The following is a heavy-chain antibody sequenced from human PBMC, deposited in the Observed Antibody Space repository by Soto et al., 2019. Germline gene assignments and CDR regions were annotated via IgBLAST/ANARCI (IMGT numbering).Heavy chain of an antibody. Sequence: SVKVSCKASGGTFSSYAISWVRQAPGQGLEWMGGIIPIFGTANYAQKFQGRVTITADESTSTAYMELSSLRSEDTAVYYCARSPKYDDDSSCYYLGVNWFDPWGQGTMVTVYS. CDR2: IIPIFGTA. V-gene: IGHV1-69*13. J-gene: IGHJ5*02. D-gene: IGHD3-22*01. CDR1: GGTFSSYA. CDR3: ARSPKYDDDSSCYYLGVNWFDP.